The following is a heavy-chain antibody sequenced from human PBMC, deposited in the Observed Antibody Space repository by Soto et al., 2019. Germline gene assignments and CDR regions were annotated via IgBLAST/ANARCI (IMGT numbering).Heavy chain of an antibody. CDR2: IMSKTDGGTT. Sequence: XVSMLLSGATSGFTFSKARVGGGRQAPGKGLEWVGRIMSKTDGGTTDYAAPVKGRFTISRDDSKSTLYLQMNSLKTEDTAFYYSTTDSGMSRYSYDYWGQGTLVTVSS. CDR1: GFTFSKAR. CDR3: TTDSGMSRYSYDY. V-gene: IGHV3-15*01. D-gene: IGHD1-26*01. J-gene: IGHJ4*02.